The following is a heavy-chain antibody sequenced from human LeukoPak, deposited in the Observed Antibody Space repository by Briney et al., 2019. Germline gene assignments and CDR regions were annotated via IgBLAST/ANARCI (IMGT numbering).Heavy chain of an antibody. CDR3: ATMVRGLPEHNWFDP. V-gene: IGHV1-69*06. Sequence: ASVKVSCKASGYTFTSYGISWVRQAPGQGLEWMGGIIPIFGTANYAQKFQGRVTITADKSTSTAYMELSSLRSEDTAVYYCATMVRGLPEHNWFDPWGQGTLVTVSS. CDR2: IIPIFGTA. J-gene: IGHJ5*02. CDR1: GYTFTSYG. D-gene: IGHD3-10*01.